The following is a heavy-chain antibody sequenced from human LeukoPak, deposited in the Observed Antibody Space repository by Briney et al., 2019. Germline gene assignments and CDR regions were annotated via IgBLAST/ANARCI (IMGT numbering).Heavy chain of an antibody. Sequence: ASVKVSCKASGGTFSSYAISWVRQAPGQGLEWMGWINPNSGGTNYAQKFQGRVTMTRDTSISTAYMELSRLRSDDTAVYYCARAPRYYYDSSGENWFDPWGQGTLVTVSS. V-gene: IGHV1-2*02. D-gene: IGHD3-22*01. J-gene: IGHJ5*02. CDR2: INPNSGGT. CDR1: GGTFSSYA. CDR3: ARAPRYYYDSSGENWFDP.